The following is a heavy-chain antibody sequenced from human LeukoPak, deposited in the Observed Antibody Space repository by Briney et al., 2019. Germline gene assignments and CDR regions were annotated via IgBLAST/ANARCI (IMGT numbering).Heavy chain of an antibody. CDR2: IYYSGST. CDR3: ARQGKHYDSSGYGRLNAFDI. V-gene: IGHV4-39*01. CDR1: GGSISSSSYY. J-gene: IGHJ3*02. Sequence: PSETLSLTCTVSGGSISSSSYYWGWIRQPPGKGLEWIGSIYYSGSTYEDPSLNSRVSISVDTSKNRFSLKLSSVTAADTAVYYCARQGKHYDSSGYGRLNAFDIWGQGTMVTVSS. D-gene: IGHD3-22*01.